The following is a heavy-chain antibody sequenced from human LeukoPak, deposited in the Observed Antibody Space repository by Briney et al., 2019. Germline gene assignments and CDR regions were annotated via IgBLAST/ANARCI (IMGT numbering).Heavy chain of an antibody. CDR3: ASLVRDFDY. Sequence: QPGGSLRLSCAASGFTFDDYAMHWVRQAPGKGLEWVSGISWNSGSIGYADSVKGRFTISRDNAKNSLYLQMNSLRAEDTAVYYCASLVRDFDYWGQGTLVTVSS. D-gene: IGHD3-10*01. J-gene: IGHJ4*02. CDR1: GFTFDDYA. V-gene: IGHV3-9*01. CDR2: ISWNSGSI.